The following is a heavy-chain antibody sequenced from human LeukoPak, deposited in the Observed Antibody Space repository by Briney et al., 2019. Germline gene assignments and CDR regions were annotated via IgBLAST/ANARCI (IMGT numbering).Heavy chain of an antibody. Sequence: ASVKVSCKASGGTFSSYAISWVRQAPGQVLERMGRIIPIFGTANYAQKFQGRVTITTDESTSTAYMELSSLRSEDTAVYYCARKEVGALRAFDIWGQGTMVTVSS. CDR3: ARKEVGALRAFDI. CDR1: GGTFSSYA. J-gene: IGHJ3*02. CDR2: IIPIFGTA. D-gene: IGHD1-26*01. V-gene: IGHV1-69*05.